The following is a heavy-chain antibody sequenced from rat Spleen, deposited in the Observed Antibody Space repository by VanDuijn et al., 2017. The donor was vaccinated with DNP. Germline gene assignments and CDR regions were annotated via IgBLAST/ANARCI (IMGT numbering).Heavy chain of an antibody. D-gene: IGHD1-11*01. CDR3: ATGVYGGYEDWFAY. J-gene: IGHJ3*01. V-gene: IGHV5S13*01. CDR1: GFTFSNYY. Sequence: EVQLVESGGGLVQPGRSLKLSCAASGFTFSNYYMAWVRQAPTKGLEWVAAISTGGGNTYYRDSVKGRFTVSRDNAKNSQYLQMDSLRAEDPAIYYCATGVYGGYEDWFAYWGQGTLVTVSS. CDR2: ISTGGGNT.